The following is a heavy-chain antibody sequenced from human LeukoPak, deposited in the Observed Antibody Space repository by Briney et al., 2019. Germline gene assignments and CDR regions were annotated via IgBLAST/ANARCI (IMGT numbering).Heavy chain of an antibody. Sequence: RGSLSLSCEASGFIVTSYYMIWVRQAPGKGLEWVSVIYSGGTTYYADSVTGRVAITRENSKNTVFLQMNSDRAEDTAVYYCARSYRNHLFGMDVWGQGTTVTVSS. CDR1: GFIVTSYY. CDR2: IYSGGTT. J-gene: IGHJ6*02. V-gene: IGHV3-66*01. CDR3: ARSYRNHLFGMDV. D-gene: IGHD1-14*01.